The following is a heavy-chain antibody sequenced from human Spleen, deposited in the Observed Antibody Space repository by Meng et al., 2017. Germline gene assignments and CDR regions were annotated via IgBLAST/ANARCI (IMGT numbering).Heavy chain of an antibody. V-gene: IGHV1-8*03. J-gene: IGHJ4*02. Sequence: ASVKVSCKASGYTFTSYDINWVRQATGQGLEWMGWMNPNSGNTGYAQKFQGRVTITRNTSISTAYMELSSLRSEDTAVYYCARDRGLWDIYDSSGYYSGSTFDYWGQGTLVTVSS. CDR3: ARDRGLWDIYDSSGYYSGSTFDY. D-gene: IGHD3-22*01. CDR2: MNPNSGNT. CDR1: GYTFTSYD.